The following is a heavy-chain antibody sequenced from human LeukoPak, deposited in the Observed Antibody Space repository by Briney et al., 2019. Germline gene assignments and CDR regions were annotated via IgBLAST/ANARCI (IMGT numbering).Heavy chain of an antibody. CDR3: ARGLGATHPFDY. D-gene: IGHD1-26*01. CDR1: GFTVSGTY. CDR2: IYSGDST. V-gene: IGHV3-53*01. J-gene: IGHJ4*02. Sequence: GGSLRLSCAASGFTVSGTYMNWVRQAPGKGLEWVSVIYSGDSTYYADSVKGRFTISRDNSKNTVYLQMNSLRAEDTAVYYCARGLGATHPFDYWSQGTLVTVSS.